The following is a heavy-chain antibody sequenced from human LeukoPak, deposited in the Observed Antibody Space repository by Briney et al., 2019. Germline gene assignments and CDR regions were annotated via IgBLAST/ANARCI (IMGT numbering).Heavy chain of an antibody. J-gene: IGHJ6*02. CDR1: GYTFTSYD. V-gene: IGHV1-8*01. Sequence: ASVKVSCKASGYTFTSYDISWVRQATGQGLEWMGWMNPNSGNTGYAQKFQGRVTMTRNTSISTAYMELSSLRSEDTAVYYCARGPEHVDTAMAWYYYYYYGMDVWGQGTTVTVSS. CDR2: MNPNSGNT. D-gene: IGHD5-18*01. CDR3: ARGPEHVDTAMAWYYYYYYGMDV.